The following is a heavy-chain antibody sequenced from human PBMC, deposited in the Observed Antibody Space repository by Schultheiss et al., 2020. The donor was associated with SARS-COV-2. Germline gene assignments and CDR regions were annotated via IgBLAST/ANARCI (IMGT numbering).Heavy chain of an antibody. Sequence: SVKVSCKASGGTFSSYAISWVRQAPGQGLEWMGGIIPIFGTVNYAQKFQGRVTMTRDTSTNTVYMELSSLRSEDTAVYYCARDQTMTTVTTRERVARKYGMDVWGQGTTVTVSS. J-gene: IGHJ6*02. CDR1: GGTFSSYA. CDR3: ARDQTMTTVTTRERVARKYGMDV. CDR2: IIPIFGTV. D-gene: IGHD4-17*01. V-gene: IGHV1-69*05.